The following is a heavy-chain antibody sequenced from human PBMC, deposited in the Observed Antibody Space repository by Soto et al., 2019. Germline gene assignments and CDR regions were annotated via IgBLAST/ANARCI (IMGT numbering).Heavy chain of an antibody. V-gene: IGHV3-23*01. J-gene: IGHJ4*02. CDR1: GFTFSSYA. Sequence: GGSLRLSCAASGFTFSSYAMTWVRQAPGKGLEWVSGISGSGGYADYADSVKGRFTISRDNSKSTLYLQMKSLRAEDTAVYYCAKDALIITMVRGVITPFDYWGLGTLVTV. D-gene: IGHD3-10*01. CDR3: AKDALIITMVRGVITPFDY. CDR2: ISGSGGYA.